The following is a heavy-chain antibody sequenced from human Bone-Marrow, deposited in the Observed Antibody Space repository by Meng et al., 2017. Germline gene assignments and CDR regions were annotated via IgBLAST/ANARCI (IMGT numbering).Heavy chain of an antibody. CDR1: GGSFSGYY. CDR3: ARGRSSGWYRPEYFQH. J-gene: IGHJ1*01. V-gene: IGHV4-34*01. D-gene: IGHD6-19*01. CDR2: INHSGST. Sequence: QVQLQQWGAGLLKPSETLSLTCACYGGSFSGYYWSWIRQPPGKGLEWIGEINHSGSTNYNPSLKSRVTISVDTSKNQFSLKLSSVTAADTAVYYCARGRSSGWYRPEYFQHWGQGTLVTVSS.